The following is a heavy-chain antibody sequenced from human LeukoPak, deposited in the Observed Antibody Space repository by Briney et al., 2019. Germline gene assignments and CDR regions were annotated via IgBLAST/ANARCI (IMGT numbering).Heavy chain of an antibody. D-gene: IGHD5-12*01. CDR1: GGSISSYY. Sequence: SETLSLTCTVSGGSISSYYWSWIRQPAGKGLEWIGRIYTSGSTNYNPSLKSRVTMSVDTSKNQFSLELSSVTAADTAVYYCARGTDMTPISGYYSFVYWGQGTLVSVSS. CDR2: IYTSGST. CDR3: ARGTDMTPISGYYSFVY. J-gene: IGHJ4*02. V-gene: IGHV4-4*07.